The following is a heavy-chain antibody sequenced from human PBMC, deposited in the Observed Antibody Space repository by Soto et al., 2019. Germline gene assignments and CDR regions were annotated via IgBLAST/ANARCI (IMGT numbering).Heavy chain of an antibody. CDR2: IYYSGST. Sequence: QVQLQESGPGLVKPSETLSLTCTVSGGSISSYYWSWIRQPPGKGLEWIGYIYYSGSTNYKPSLKSRVTISVDTSKNQFSLKLSSVTAADTAVYYCARAFWSGWGYGMDVWGQGTTVTVSS. CDR3: ARAFWSGWGYGMDV. D-gene: IGHD3-3*01. V-gene: IGHV4-59*01. J-gene: IGHJ6*02. CDR1: GGSISSYY.